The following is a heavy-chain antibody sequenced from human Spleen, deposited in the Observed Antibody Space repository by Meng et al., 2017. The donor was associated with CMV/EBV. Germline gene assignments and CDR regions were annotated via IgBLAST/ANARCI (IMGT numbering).Heavy chain of an antibody. CDR2: ISYHGSNK. V-gene: IGHV3-30-3*01. D-gene: IGHD2-2*01. J-gene: IGHJ6*02. CDR1: GFTFSRYA. Sequence: GESLKISCAASGFTFSRYAMHWVRQAPDKGLEWVAIISYHGSNKYYADSLKGRFTISRDNAKNSLYLQMSSLRAEDTAVYYCARAPSYCGSISCHSYYYYGLDVWGQGTTVTVSS. CDR3: ARAPSYCGSISCHSYYYYGLDV.